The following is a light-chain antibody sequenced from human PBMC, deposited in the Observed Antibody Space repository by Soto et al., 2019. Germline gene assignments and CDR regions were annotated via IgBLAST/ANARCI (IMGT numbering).Light chain of an antibody. CDR1: QSVNSN. Sequence: EIVITQSPSTLSLSPFERSTLSCRASQSVNSNYLAWYQQKPGQAPRLLIYGISKRATDIPDRFSGSGSGTEFTLTISSLQPEDFATYYCQQHGQWPITFGQGTRLEIK. V-gene: IGKV3D-15*01. CDR3: QQHGQWPIT. CDR2: GIS. J-gene: IGKJ5*01.